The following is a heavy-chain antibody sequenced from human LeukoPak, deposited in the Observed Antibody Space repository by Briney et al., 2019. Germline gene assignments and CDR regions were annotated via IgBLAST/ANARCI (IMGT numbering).Heavy chain of an antibody. CDR2: IRHDGSYQ. CDR3: AKNRDSSDYPRDSDF. Sequence: PGGSLRLSCAAFGFTFSSYGMHWVRQTPGKGLEWVAFIRHDGSYQQYADSVKDRFTVSRDNSKDMVYLQMNSLRTEDTAVYYCAKNRDSSDYPRDSDFWGQGTLVTVSS. D-gene: IGHD3-22*01. V-gene: IGHV3-30*02. J-gene: IGHJ4*02. CDR1: GFTFSSYG.